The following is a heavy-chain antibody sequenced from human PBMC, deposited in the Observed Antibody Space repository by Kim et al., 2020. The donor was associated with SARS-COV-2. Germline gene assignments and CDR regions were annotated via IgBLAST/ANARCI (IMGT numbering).Heavy chain of an antibody. J-gene: IGHJ4*02. V-gene: IGHV3-64D*09. D-gene: IGHD3-22*01. Sequence: ADSVKGRLTISRDNSKNTLYLQMSSRRAEDTAVYYCVKGPIVVVITYFDYWGQGTLVTVSS. CDR3: VKGPIVVVITYFDY.